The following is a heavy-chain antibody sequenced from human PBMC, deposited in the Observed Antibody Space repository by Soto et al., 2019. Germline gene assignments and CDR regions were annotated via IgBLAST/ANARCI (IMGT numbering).Heavy chain of an antibody. V-gene: IGHV1-24*01. CDR3: ATINWNHQPFDY. D-gene: IGHD1-1*01. J-gene: IGHJ4*02. CDR1: GYTLTELS. CDR2: FDPEDGET. Sequence: ASVKVSCKVSGYTLTELSMHWVRQAPGKGLEWMGGFDPEDGETIYAQKFQGRVTMTEDTSTDTAYMELSSLRSEDTAVYYCATINWNHQPFDYWGQGTLVTVSS.